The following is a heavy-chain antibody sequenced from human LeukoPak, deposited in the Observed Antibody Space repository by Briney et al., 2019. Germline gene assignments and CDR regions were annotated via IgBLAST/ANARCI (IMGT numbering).Heavy chain of an antibody. Sequence: SVKVSCKASGGTFSSYAISWVRQAPGQGLEWMGGIIPIFGTANYAQKFQGRVKTTADESTSTAYMELRSLRSEDTAVYYCARDRGTVWNYFGYWGQGTLVTVSS. CDR1: GGTFSSYA. D-gene: IGHD2-21*01. CDR2: IIPIFGTA. V-gene: IGHV1-69*13. J-gene: IGHJ4*02. CDR3: ARDRGTVWNYFGY.